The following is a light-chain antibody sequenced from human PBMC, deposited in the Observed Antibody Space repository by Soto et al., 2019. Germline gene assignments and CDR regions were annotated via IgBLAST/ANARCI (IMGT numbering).Light chain of an antibody. CDR1: SSDIGGYNY. Sequence: QSALTHPASVSGSPGQSITISFTGTSSDIGGYNYVSLYQQHPGKAPKLMIYEVIYRPSGVSKRFSVYKSGNSAYLTISGIQSEAEDDYYCISYPSSSTNNVFGTGTQVTVL. J-gene: IGLJ1*01. V-gene: IGLV2-14*01. CDR2: EVI. CDR3: ISYPSSSTNNV.